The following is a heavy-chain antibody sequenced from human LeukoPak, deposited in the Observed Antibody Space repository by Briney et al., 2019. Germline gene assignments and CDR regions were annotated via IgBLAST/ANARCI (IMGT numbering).Heavy chain of an antibody. CDR3: ANDLLFSWTTVTSTAFDI. J-gene: IGHJ3*02. D-gene: IGHD4-17*01. CDR2: ISGSRDNT. V-gene: IGHV3-23*01. CDR1: GFTFSSYA. Sequence: GGSLRLSCAASGFTFSSYAMSWVRQAPGKGLEWVSAISGSRDNTYYADSVRGRFTISRDNSKNTLYLQMNSLRAEDTAVYYCANDLLFSWTTVTSTAFDIWGQGTMVTVSS.